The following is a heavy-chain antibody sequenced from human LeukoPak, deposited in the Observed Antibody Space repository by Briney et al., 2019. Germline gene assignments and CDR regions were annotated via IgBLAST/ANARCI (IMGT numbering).Heavy chain of an antibody. V-gene: IGHV4-30-2*01. CDR3: ARQGYSSSRGLGY. CDR2: IYHSGST. D-gene: IGHD6-13*01. Sequence: SQTLSLTCTVSGGSISSGGYYWSWIRQPPGKGLEWIGYIYHSGSTYYNPSLKSRVTISVDTSKNQFSLKLTSVTAADTAVYYCARQGYSSSRGLGYWGQGTLVTVSS. J-gene: IGHJ4*02. CDR1: GGSISSGGYY.